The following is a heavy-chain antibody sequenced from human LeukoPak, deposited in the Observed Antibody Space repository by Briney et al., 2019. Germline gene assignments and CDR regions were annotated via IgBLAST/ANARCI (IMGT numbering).Heavy chain of an antibody. D-gene: IGHD3-22*01. Sequence: ASVKVSCKASGYTFTGYYMHWVRQAPGQGLEWMGWINPNSGGTNYAQKFQGRVTMTRDTSISTAYMELSRLRSGDTAVYYCARDPPRVTMIVVAPDYWGQGTLVTVSS. CDR2: INPNSGGT. CDR3: ARDPPRVTMIVVAPDY. CDR1: GYTFTGYY. J-gene: IGHJ4*02. V-gene: IGHV1-2*02.